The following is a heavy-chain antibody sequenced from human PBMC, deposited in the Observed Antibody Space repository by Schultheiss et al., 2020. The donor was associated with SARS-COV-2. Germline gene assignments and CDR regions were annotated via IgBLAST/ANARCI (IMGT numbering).Heavy chain of an antibody. CDR3: ARDDGIAANAFDI. D-gene: IGHD6-13*01. Sequence: ASVKVSCKASGGTFSSYAISWVRQAPGQGLEWMGWISAYNGNTNYAQKLQGRVTMTTDTSTSTAYMELSSLRSEDTAVYYCARDDGIAANAFDIWGQGTTITVSS. V-gene: IGHV1-18*01. CDR2: ISAYNGNT. J-gene: IGHJ3*02. CDR1: GGTFSSYA.